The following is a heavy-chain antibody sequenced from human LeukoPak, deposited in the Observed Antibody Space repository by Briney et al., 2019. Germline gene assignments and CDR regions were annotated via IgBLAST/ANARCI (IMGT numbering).Heavy chain of an antibody. CDR2: INHSGST. Sequence: SETLSLTCAVYGGSFSGYYWSWIRQPPGKGLEWIGEINHSGSTNYNPSLKSRVTISVDTSKNQFSLKLSSVTAAATAVYYCARGEKVSSGWPISSCYFDYWGQGTLVTVSS. V-gene: IGHV4-34*01. J-gene: IGHJ4*02. CDR3: ARGEKVSSGWPISSCYFDY. D-gene: IGHD6-19*01. CDR1: GGSFSGYY.